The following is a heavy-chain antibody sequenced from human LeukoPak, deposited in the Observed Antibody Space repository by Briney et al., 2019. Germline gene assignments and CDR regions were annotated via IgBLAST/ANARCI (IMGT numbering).Heavy chain of an antibody. CDR2: MSPNSGNT. D-gene: IGHD5-18*01. J-gene: IGHJ6*03. CDR3: ARGRPDTSVPRTYYMDV. V-gene: IGHV1-8*01. CDR1: GYTFTSFD. Sequence: ASVKVSCKASGYTFTSFDIFWVRQATGQGLEWMGWMSPNSGNTGSAQKFQGRVTFTRDTSISTSFMELSSLRSEDTAVYYCARGRPDTSVPRTYYMDVWGKGTTVTVSS.